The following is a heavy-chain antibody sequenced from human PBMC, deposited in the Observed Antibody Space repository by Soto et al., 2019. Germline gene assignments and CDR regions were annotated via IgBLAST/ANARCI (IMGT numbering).Heavy chain of an antibody. J-gene: IGHJ4*02. D-gene: IGHD6-19*01. CDR2: VYHTGSI. CDR1: GASITTYY. CDR3: ARRLFGSGWTLDS. Sequence: QLRESGPGLVKPSETLSLTCDVSGASITTYYWSWIRQAPGKGLEWIGNVYHTGSIDYNSSLRSRVTISVDTSKNQFSLNMNSVTAADTAVYYCARRLFGSGWTLDSWGQGALVTVSS. V-gene: IGHV4-59*13.